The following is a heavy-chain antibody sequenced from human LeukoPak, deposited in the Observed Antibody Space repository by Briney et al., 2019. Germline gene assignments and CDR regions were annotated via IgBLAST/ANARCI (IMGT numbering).Heavy chain of an antibody. CDR3: ARDYGDEGYFDY. V-gene: IGHV3-21*01. CDR1: GFTFSSYS. CDR2: ISSSSSYI. D-gene: IGHD4-17*01. J-gene: IGHJ4*02. Sequence: EGSLRLSCAASGFTFSSYSMNWVRQAPGKGLEWVSSISSSSSYIYYADSVKGRFTISRDNAKNSLYLQMNSLRAEDTAVYYCARDYGDEGYFDYWGQGTLVTVSS.